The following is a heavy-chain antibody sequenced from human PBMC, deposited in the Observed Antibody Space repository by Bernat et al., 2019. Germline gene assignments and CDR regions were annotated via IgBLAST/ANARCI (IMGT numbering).Heavy chain of an antibody. CDR2: IFSNDEK. CDR3: ENIKVGVGWSIDY. Sequence: QVTLKESGPVLVKPTETLTLTCTVSGFSLSNARMGVSWIRQPPGKALEWLAHIFSNDEKSYSTSLKSRLTISKDTSKSKVVLTMTNMDNVDTDTYYCENIKVGVGWSIDYWGQGNMVTVAS. V-gene: IGHV2-26*01. J-gene: IGHJ4*02. CDR1: GFSLSNARMG. D-gene: IGHD3-16*01.